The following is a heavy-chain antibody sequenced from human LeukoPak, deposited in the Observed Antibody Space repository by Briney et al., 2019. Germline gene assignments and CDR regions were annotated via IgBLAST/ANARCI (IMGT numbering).Heavy chain of an antibody. D-gene: IGHD3-22*01. Sequence: PSETLSLTCTVSGGSISSGGYYWSWIRQHPGKGLEWFGYIYYSGSTYYNPSLKSRVTISVDTSKNQFSLKLSSVTAADTAVYYCARAPDYYDSSGYSAYFDYWGQGTLVTVSS. CDR3: ARAPDYYDSSGYSAYFDY. J-gene: IGHJ4*02. CDR2: IYYSGST. CDR1: GGSISSGGYY. V-gene: IGHV4-31*03.